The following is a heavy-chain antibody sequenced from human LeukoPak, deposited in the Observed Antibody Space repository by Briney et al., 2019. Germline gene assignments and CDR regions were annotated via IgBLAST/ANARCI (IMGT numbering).Heavy chain of an antibody. CDR3: ASEFFPATAVPRDY. J-gene: IGHJ4*02. CDR1: LFPFSNHW. CDR2: IKEDESEK. D-gene: IGHD3-3*01. V-gene: IGHV3-7*01. Sequence: GGSLRLSCAASLFPFSNHWMSWVRQAPGKGLEWVANIKEDESEKYYVASVKGRFTISRDNAKNSLYLQMNSLRVEDTAVYYCASEFFPATAVPRDYWGQGTLV.